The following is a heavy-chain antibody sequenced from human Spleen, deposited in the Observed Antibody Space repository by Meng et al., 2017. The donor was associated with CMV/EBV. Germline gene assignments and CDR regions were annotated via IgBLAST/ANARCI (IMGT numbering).Heavy chain of an antibody. V-gene: IGHV4-59*10. D-gene: IGHD1-26*01. CDR1: GGSISSFY. CDR3: ATGSGDFDH. CDR2: IYTSGST. Sequence: QVQLQQWGAGLLKPSETLSLTCAVYGGSISSFYWSWIRQPAGKGLEWIGRIYTSGSTNYNPSLKSRVTMSVDTSKNQISLRLRSVTAADTAVYYCATGSGDFDHWGQGTLVTVSS. J-gene: IGHJ4*02.